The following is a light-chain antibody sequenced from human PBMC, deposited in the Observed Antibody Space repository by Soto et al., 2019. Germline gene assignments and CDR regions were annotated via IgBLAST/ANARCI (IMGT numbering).Light chain of an antibody. CDR3: SSYAGSNNFV. J-gene: IGLJ1*01. Sequence: QSALTQPLSASGSPGQSVTISCTGTSSDVGGYNYVSWYQQHPGKAPKLMIYEVSERPSGVPDRFSGSKSSNTASLTVSGLQAEDEADYYCSSYAGSNNFVFGTGTKLTVL. V-gene: IGLV2-8*01. CDR2: EVS. CDR1: SSDVGGYNY.